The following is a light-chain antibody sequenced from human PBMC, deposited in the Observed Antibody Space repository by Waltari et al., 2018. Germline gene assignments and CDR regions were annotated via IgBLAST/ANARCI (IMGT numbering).Light chain of an antibody. CDR3: QQYNSWPT. CDR1: ESVNTN. J-gene: IGKJ1*01. CDR2: SAS. V-gene: IGKV3-15*01. Sequence: VMTQSPATLSASAGERVTLSCRASESVNTNLAWYQQRPGQAPRLLIYSASSRATGVPDRFRGIGSGTDFTLTISNLQSEDFATFYCQQYNSWPTFGQGTKVEIK.